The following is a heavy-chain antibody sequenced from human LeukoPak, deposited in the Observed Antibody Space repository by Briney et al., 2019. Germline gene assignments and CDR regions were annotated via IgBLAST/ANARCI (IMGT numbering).Heavy chain of an antibody. CDR2: ISGNGGST. CDR3: AKDRFFHH. J-gene: IGHJ1*01. Sequence: GRSLRLSSAASGFTFTSYDMSWVRQAPGRGLEWVSGISGNGGSTYYADSVKGRFTISRDNSKNTLDLQMNSLRADDTAVYYCAKDRFFHHWGQGTLVTVSS. CDR1: GFTFTSYD. V-gene: IGHV3-23*01.